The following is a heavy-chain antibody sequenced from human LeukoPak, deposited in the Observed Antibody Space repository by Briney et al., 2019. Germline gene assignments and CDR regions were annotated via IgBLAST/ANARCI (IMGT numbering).Heavy chain of an antibody. CDR2: ISYDGSNK. CDR1: GFTFSSYG. D-gene: IGHD6-19*01. CDR3: AKEDSSGWYGY. J-gene: IGHJ4*02. Sequence: GGSLRLSCAASGFTFSSYGMHWVRQAPGKGLEWVAVISYDGSNKYCADSVKGRFTISRDNSKNTLYMQMNSLRAEDTAVYYCAKEDSSGWYGYWGQGTLVTVSS. V-gene: IGHV3-30*18.